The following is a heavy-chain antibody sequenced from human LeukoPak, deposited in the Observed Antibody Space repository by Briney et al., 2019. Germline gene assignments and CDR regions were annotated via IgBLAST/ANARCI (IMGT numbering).Heavy chain of an antibody. CDR1: GGSISSGGYY. CDR3: AREGHLRGFGY. V-gene: IGHV4-31*03. Sequence: SETLSLTCTVSGGSISSGGYYCSWIRQHPGKGLEWIGYIYYSGSTYYNPSIKSRVTISVDTSKNQFSLKLSSVTAADTAVYYCAREGHLRGFGYWGQGTLVTVSS. J-gene: IGHJ4*02. CDR2: IYYSGST. D-gene: IGHD3-10*01.